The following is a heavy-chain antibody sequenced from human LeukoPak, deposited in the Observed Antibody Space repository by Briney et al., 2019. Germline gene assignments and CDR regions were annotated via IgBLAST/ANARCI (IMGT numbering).Heavy chain of an antibody. Sequence: ASVKVSCKASGYTFSSYHTHWVRQAPGQGLEWMGRINPSDGDTRHAQKFQGRVTTTRDTSTSTVYMELSSLSSEDTAVYYCAREHSPPVGESYGMDVWGQGTTVTVSS. V-gene: IGHV1-46*01. CDR2: INPSDGDT. J-gene: IGHJ6*02. CDR3: AREHSPPVGESYGMDV. CDR1: GYTFSSYH. D-gene: IGHD2-15*01.